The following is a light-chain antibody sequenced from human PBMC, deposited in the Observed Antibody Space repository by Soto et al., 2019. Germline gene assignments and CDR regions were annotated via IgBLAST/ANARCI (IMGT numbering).Light chain of an antibody. CDR2: GAS. CDR3: QQHNRSIT. CDR1: QSVNNNY. V-gene: IGKV3-20*01. Sequence: VLTQSPGTLSLSPGERATLSCRASQSVNNNYLAWYQQKPGQSPRLLIYGASIRATAIPDRFSGSGAGTDFTLTISRLEPEDSAVYYCQQHNRSITFGGGTKVEIK. J-gene: IGKJ4*01.